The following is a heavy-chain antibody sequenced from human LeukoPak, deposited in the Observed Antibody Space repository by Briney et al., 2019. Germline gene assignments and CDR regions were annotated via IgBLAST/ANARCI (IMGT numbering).Heavy chain of an antibody. Sequence: QTGGSLRLSCAASGFTVSSNYMIWVRQAPGKGLDWVSIIYSGGSTYYADSVKGRFTISRDTSKNTLYLQMNSLRAEDTAVYYCARVGDYGAKDWGQGTLVTVSS. CDR2: IYSGGST. J-gene: IGHJ4*02. CDR3: ARVGDYGAKD. D-gene: IGHD4-23*01. CDR1: GFTVSSNY. V-gene: IGHV3-66*02.